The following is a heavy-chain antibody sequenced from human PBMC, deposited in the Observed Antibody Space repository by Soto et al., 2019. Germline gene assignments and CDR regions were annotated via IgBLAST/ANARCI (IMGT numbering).Heavy chain of an antibody. CDR1: GGTFSSYA. D-gene: IGHD3-3*01. CDR2: IIPIFGTA. V-gene: IGHV1-69*13. Sequence: ASVKVSCKASGGTFSSYAISWVRQAPGQGLEWMGGIIPIFGTANYAQKFQGRVTITADESTSTAYMGLSSLRSEDTAVYYCARAKYDFWSGYYPHYGMDVWGQGTTVTVSS. CDR3: ARAKYDFWSGYYPHYGMDV. J-gene: IGHJ6*02.